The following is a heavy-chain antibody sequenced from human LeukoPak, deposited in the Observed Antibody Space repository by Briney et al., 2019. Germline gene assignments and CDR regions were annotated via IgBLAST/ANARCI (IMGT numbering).Heavy chain of an antibody. CDR1: GGSFSGYY. J-gene: IGHJ4*01. D-gene: IGHD3-22*01. V-gene: IGHV4-34*01. CDR3: ARGEKRYYYDSSGYYLPY. Sequence: SETLSLTCAVYGGSFSGYYWSWIRQPPGKGLEWIGEINHSGSTNYNPSLKSRVTISVDTSKNQFSLKLSSVTAADTAVYYCARGEKRYYYDSSGYYLPYWGQGTLVTVSS. CDR2: INHSGST.